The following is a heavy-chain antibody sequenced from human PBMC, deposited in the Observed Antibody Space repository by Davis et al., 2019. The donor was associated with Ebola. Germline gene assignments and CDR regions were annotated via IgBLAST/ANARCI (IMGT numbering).Heavy chain of an antibody. CDR3: AHLGPQRYCSGGGCHGYLDY. J-gene: IGHJ4*02. CDR2: IIPVFRTA. CDR1: GDTLSSYA. D-gene: IGHD2-15*01. V-gene: IGHV1-69*13. Sequence: SSVKVSCKAVGDTLSSYAMTWVRQAPRQGLEWMGGIIPVFRTANYAQKFQGRVTITADESTRTAYMELNGLRSEDTAVYYCAHLGPQRYCSGGGCHGYLDYWGQGTLVTVSS.